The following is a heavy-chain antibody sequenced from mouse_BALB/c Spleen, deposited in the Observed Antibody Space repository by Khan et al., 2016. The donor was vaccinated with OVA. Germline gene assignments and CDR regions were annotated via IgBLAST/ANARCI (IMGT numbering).Heavy chain of an antibody. CDR3: ASHGHWYFDA. CDR1: GYTFTDYG. Sequence: QIQLVQSGPELKKPRETVKISCKASGYTFTDYGMNWVKQAPGKGLKWMGWINTYTGEPTYADDFKGRFAFSLETSASTAYLPINNLKNEDTATYLCASHGHWYFDAWGARTTVTVSS. J-gene: IGHJ1*01. CDR2: INTYTGEP. D-gene: IGHD1-2*01. V-gene: IGHV9-3-1*01.